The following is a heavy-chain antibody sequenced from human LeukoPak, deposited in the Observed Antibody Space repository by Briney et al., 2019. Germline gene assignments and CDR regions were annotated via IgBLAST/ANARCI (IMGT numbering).Heavy chain of an antibody. CDR2: INSDGSST. J-gene: IGHJ4*02. CDR3: ARVSFYDSSGYYPPDY. Sequence: PGGSLRLSCAASGFTFSSYWMHWVRQAPGKGLVWVSRINSDGSSTSYADSVKGRFTISRDNAKNTLYLQMNSLRAEDTAVYYCARVSFYDSSGYYPPDYWGQGTLVTVSS. V-gene: IGHV3-74*01. CDR1: GFTFSSYW. D-gene: IGHD3-22*01.